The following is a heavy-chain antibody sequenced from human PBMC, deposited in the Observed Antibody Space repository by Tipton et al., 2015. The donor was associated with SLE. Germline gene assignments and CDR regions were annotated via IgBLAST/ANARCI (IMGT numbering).Heavy chain of an antibody. V-gene: IGHV1-2*02. D-gene: IGHD3-22*01. CDR1: GYTFTCYY. CDR3: ARSYDSSGYYSNFDY. J-gene: IGHJ4*02. Sequence: QLVQSGAEVKKPGASMKISCRASGYTFTCYYMHWVRQAPGQGLEWMGWINPNSGGTNYAQKFQGRVTMTRDTSISTAYMELSRLRSDDTAVYYCARSYDSSGYYSNFDYWGQGTLVTVSS. CDR2: INPNSGGT.